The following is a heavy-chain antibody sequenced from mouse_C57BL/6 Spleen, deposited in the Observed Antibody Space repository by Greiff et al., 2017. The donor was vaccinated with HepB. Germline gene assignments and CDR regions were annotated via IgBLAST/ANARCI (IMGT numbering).Heavy chain of an antibody. CDR3: ASGLLLRSFAY. CDR1: GYSITSGYY. D-gene: IGHD1-1*01. Sequence: EVKLQESGPGLVKPSQSLSLTCSVTGYSITSGYYWNWIRQFPGNKLEWMGYISYDGSNNYNPSLKNRISITRDTSKNQFFLKLNSVTTEDTATYYCASGLLLRSFAYWGQGTLVTVSA. J-gene: IGHJ3*01. V-gene: IGHV3-6*01. CDR2: ISYDGSN.